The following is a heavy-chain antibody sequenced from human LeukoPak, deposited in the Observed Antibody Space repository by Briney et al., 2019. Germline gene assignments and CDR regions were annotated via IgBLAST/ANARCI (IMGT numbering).Heavy chain of an antibody. V-gene: IGHV3-21*01. J-gene: IGHJ4*02. CDR1: GYTFSSFS. Sequence: PGGSLRLSCAASGYTFSSFSINWVRQAPGEGLEWVSSISVRSNYIYYADSVRGRFTISRDDARDSLYLQMNSLRAEDTAVYYCVRLRRNSDTSGYYYYYDFWGQGTLVTGSS. CDR3: VRLRRNSDTSGYYYYYDF. CDR2: ISVRSNYI. D-gene: IGHD3-22*01.